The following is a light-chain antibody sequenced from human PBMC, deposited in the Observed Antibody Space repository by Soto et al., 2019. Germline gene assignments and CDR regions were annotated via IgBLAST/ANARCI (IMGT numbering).Light chain of an antibody. CDR3: QQFSSYPLT. J-gene: IGKJ4*01. CDR1: QSVSGSC. V-gene: IGKV3-20*01. Sequence: EILFTQSPATLSLSPGERATLSCRASQSVSGSCLAWYQQKPGEAPRLLIYDASSRDTGIPDRFSGGGSGTDFTLTISRLEPEDFAVYYCQQFSSYPLTFGGGTKVDIK. CDR2: DAS.